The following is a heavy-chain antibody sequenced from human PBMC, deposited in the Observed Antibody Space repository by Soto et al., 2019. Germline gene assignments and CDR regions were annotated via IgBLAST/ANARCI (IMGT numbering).Heavy chain of an antibody. CDR3: AREGVAPYYYYGMVV. V-gene: IGHV1-18*01. J-gene: IGHJ6*02. D-gene: IGHD5-12*01. CDR2: ISTYNGDT. CDR1: GYTFTRSG. Sequence: QVQLVQSGAEVKKPGASVKVSCKASGYTFTRSGISWVRQARGQGLEWMGWISTYNGDTNYAQTFQGRVTMTTDTSTSTVYMQQRSLRSDDTAVYYCAREGVAPYYYYGMVVWGQGTPVSVSS.